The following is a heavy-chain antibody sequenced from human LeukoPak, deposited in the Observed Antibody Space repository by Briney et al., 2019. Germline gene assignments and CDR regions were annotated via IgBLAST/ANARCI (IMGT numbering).Heavy chain of an antibody. CDR3: ARGVDTAMDTHFDY. Sequence: GGSLRLSCAASGFTFSSYEMNWVRLAPGKGLEWVSYISSSHSTISYADSVKGRFTISRDDAKNSLYLQMYSLRAEDTAIYYCARGVDTAMDTHFDYWGQGTLVTVSS. CDR1: GFTFSSYE. D-gene: IGHD5-18*01. J-gene: IGHJ4*02. V-gene: IGHV3-48*03. CDR2: ISSSHSTI.